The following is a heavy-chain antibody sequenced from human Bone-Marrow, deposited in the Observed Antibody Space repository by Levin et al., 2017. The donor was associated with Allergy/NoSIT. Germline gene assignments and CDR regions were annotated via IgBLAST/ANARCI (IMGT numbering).Heavy chain of an antibody. Sequence: GGSLRLSCATSGFTVSSNYMSWVRQAPGKGPEWVSVIYSGGSTYYADSVKGRFTISRDNSKNTLYLQMNSPRAEDTAVYYCARGWFGELLSHWGQGTLVTVSS. V-gene: IGHV3-53*01. CDR1: GFTVSSNY. D-gene: IGHD3-10*01. CDR2: IYSGGST. CDR3: ARGWFGELLSH. J-gene: IGHJ4*02.